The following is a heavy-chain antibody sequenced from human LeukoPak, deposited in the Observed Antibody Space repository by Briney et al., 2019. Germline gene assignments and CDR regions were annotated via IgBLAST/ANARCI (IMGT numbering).Heavy chain of an antibody. Sequence: SETLSLTCAVYGGSFSGYYWSWIRQPPGKGLEWIGEINHSGSTNYNPSLKSRVTISVDTSKKQFSLKLSSVTAADTAVYYCARLGYCSGGSCYPIDYWGQGTLVTVSS. J-gene: IGHJ4*02. D-gene: IGHD2-15*01. CDR3: ARLGYCSGGSCYPIDY. CDR1: GGSFSGYY. V-gene: IGHV4-34*01. CDR2: INHSGST.